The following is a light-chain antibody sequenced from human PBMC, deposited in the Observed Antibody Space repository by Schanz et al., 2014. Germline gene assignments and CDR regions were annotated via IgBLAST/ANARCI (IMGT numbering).Light chain of an antibody. V-gene: IGLV2-11*01. CDR1: SSDVGGYNY. CDR2: EVS. J-gene: IGLJ3*02. CDR3: CSYAGSSTSV. Sequence: QSALTQPPSVSGSPGQSVTISCTGTSSDVGGYNYVSWYQQFPGKAPKVMIYEVSKRPSGVPDRFSGSKSGNSASLTISGLQAEDEADYYCCSYAGSSTSVFGGGTKLTVL.